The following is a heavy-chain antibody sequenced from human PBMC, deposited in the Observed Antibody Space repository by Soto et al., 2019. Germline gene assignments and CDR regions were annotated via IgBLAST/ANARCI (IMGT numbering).Heavy chain of an antibody. CDR1: GFTFTNLW. Sequence: EVQLVESGGGLVQPGGSLRLSCAASGFTFTNLWIYWVRQTPEKGLVWVAGINGDGTITAYADSVKGRFTISRDNAKSTPYLQMNSLTIEDTALYYCVRDFRWGQGTLVTVSS. CDR2: INGDGTIT. J-gene: IGHJ1*01. CDR3: VRDFR. V-gene: IGHV3-74*01.